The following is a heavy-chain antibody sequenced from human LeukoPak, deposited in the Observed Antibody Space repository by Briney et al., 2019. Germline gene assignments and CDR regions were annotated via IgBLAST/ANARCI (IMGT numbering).Heavy chain of an antibody. CDR3: ARDGGYDPWGLDYNCHMDV. J-gene: IGHJ6*03. D-gene: IGHD5-12*01. CDR1: GFTFSSYT. CDR2: TSYEGSNK. V-gene: IGHV3-30*04. Sequence: GGSLRLSCAASGFTFSSYTMHWVRQTPGKGLEWVAVTSYEGSNKYYTDSVKGRFTISRDNSKNTLNLHMHSLRAEDTAVYYCARDGGYDPWGLDYNCHMDVWGKGTTVTISS.